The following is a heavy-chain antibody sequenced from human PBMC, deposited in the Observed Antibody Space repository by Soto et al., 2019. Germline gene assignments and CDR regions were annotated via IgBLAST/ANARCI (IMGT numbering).Heavy chain of an antibody. V-gene: IGHV1-24*01. Sequence: ASVKVSCKVSGYTLTELSMHWVRQAPGKGLEWMGGFDPEDGETIYAQKFQGRVTMTEDTSTDTAYMELSSLRSEDTAVYYCATEGRYDYVWGSYRYGYYFDCWGQGTLVTVSS. CDR2: FDPEDGET. D-gene: IGHD3-16*02. CDR3: ATEGRYDYVWGSYRYGYYFDC. J-gene: IGHJ4*02. CDR1: GYTLTELS.